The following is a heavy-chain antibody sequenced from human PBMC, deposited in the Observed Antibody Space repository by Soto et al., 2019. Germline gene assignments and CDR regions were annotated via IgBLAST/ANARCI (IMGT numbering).Heavy chain of an antibody. D-gene: IGHD3-22*01. J-gene: IGHJ3*02. Sequence: HPGGSLRLSCAASGFTVSSNYMSWVRQAPGKGLEWVSVIYSGGSTYYADSVKGRFTISRDNSKNTLYLQMNSLRAEDTAVYYCAKSDSSGYYLIPSAFDIWGQGTLVTV. CDR2: IYSGGST. CDR3: AKSDSSGYYLIPSAFDI. V-gene: IGHV3-53*01. CDR1: GFTVSSNY.